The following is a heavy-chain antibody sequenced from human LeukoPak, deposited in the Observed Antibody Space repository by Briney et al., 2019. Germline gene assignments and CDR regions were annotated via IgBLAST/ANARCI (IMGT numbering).Heavy chain of an antibody. CDR1: GDSFSSHY. D-gene: IGHD3-3*01. CDR3: AREKYDFWSGYYTSWFDP. CDR2: ISYIGST. J-gene: IGHJ5*02. Sequence: PSETLSLTCAVSGDSFSSHYWTWIRQPPGKGLEWIGYISYIGSTNYNPSLKSRVTISVDTSKNQFSLKLSSVTAADTAVYYCAREKYDFWSGYYTSWFDPWGQGTLVTVSS. V-gene: IGHV4-59*11.